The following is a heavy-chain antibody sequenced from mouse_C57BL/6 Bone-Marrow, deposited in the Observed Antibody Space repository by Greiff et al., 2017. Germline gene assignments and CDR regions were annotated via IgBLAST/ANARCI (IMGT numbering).Heavy chain of an antibody. CDR1: GYTFTSYW. J-gene: IGHJ3*01. D-gene: IGHD3-2*02. CDR2: IHPNSGST. V-gene: IGHV1-64*01. CDR3: ARWRTAQALDWFAY. Sequence: QVQLQQPGAELVKPGASVKLSCKASGYTFTSYWMHWVKQRPGQGLEWIGMIHPNSGSTNYNEKFKSKATLTVDKSSRTAYMRLSSLTSEDSAVYYCARWRTAQALDWFAYWGQGTLVTVSA.